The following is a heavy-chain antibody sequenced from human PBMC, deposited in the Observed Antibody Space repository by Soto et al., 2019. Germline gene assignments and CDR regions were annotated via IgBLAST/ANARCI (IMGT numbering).Heavy chain of an antibody. V-gene: IGHV3-7*01. Sequence: EVQLVESGGGLVQPGGSLRLSCAASGFTFSSYWMSWVRQAPGKGLEWVANIKQDGSEKYYVDSVKGRFTISRDNAKNSLYLQMNSLRAEDTAVYYCARDAMGRVAVVAATEGDAFDIWGQGTMVTVSS. J-gene: IGHJ3*02. CDR1: GFTFSSYW. CDR2: IKQDGSEK. CDR3: ARDAMGRVAVVAATEGDAFDI. D-gene: IGHD2-15*01.